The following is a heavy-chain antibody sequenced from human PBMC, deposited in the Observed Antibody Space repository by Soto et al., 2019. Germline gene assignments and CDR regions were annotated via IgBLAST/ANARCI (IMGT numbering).Heavy chain of an antibody. V-gene: IGHV3-33*01. Sequence: QVQLVESGGGVVQPGKSLRLSCAASGFTFSDYGMHWVRQAPGKGLEWVASIWSGGNNEEYLDSVKGRFTISRDNSKNTLYLQMNSLRVEDTAMYYCARGFYGTGRYYTMYGMDVWGQGTTVTVSS. CDR3: ARGFYGTGRYYTMYGMDV. CDR1: GFTFSDYG. CDR2: IWSGGNNE. D-gene: IGHD3-10*01. J-gene: IGHJ6*02.